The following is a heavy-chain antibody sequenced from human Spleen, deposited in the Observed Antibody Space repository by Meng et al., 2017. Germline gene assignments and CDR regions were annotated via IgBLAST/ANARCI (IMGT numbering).Heavy chain of an antibody. CDR3: ARGREVLGIAGYYFDY. J-gene: IGHJ4*02. D-gene: IGHD7-27*01. V-gene: IGHV4-4*07. Sequence: SETLSLTCTVSGDSISNYYWSWIRQPAGKGLEWIGRIYTTGTTNYNPSLKSRVTMSVDTSKNQFSLKLMSVTAADTAVYYCARGREVLGIAGYYFDYWGQGTLVTVSS. CDR2: IYTTGTT. CDR1: GDSISNYY.